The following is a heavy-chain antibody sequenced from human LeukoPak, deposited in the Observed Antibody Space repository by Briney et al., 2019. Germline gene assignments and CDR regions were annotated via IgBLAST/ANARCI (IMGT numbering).Heavy chain of an antibody. V-gene: IGHV3-11*01. Sequence: KPGVSLRLCCATYGFTFTDYYMSWVRQAPGKGLEWVSYISVSATTMYYPDSVKDRFTLSRDNAKNSLYLQMNSLRAEDTAVYYCARVGRLQYGDYVAFDYWGQGALVTVSS. CDR2: ISVSATTM. D-gene: IGHD4-17*01. CDR1: GFTFTDYY. J-gene: IGHJ4*02. CDR3: ARVGRLQYGDYVAFDY.